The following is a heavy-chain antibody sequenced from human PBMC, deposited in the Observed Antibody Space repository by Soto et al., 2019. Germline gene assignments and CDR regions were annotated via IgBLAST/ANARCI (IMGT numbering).Heavy chain of an antibody. CDR1: GGSFSGYY. D-gene: IGHD3-10*01. CDR3: ARGRRITMVRGVNVFDY. CDR2: INHSGST. Sequence: SETLSLTCAVYGGSFSGYYWSWIRQPPGKGLEWIGEINHSGSTNHNPSLKSRVTISVDTSKNQFSLKLSSVTAADTAVYYCARGRRITMVRGVNVFDYWGQGTLVTVSS. V-gene: IGHV4-34*01. J-gene: IGHJ4*02.